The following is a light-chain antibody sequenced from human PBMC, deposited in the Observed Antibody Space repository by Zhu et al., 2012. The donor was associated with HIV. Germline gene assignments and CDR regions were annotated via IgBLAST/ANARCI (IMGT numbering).Light chain of an antibody. J-gene: IGKJ3*01. V-gene: IGKV1-9*01. Sequence: DVQLTQSPSFLSASVGDRVTITCRASESISRYLAWYQQKPGKAPKLLICDASTLQSGVPSTFSGSGSGTEFTLTISSLQPEDFAIYYCQQLNTYPLFTFGPGTKWISN. CDR2: DAS. CDR3: QQLNTYPLFT. CDR1: ESISRY.